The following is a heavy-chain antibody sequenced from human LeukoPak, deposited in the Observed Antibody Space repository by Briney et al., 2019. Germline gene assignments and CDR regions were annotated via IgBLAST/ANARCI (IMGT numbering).Heavy chain of an antibody. Sequence: GGSLRLSCAASGFGFRNYWTGWVRQAPGKGLEWVANTKPDGSAEYYADSVRGRFTASRDNANNLLYLQMNRLRAEDTAVYYCARDGGLHTNFDYWGQGTLLTVSS. J-gene: IGHJ4*02. CDR3: ARDGGLHTNFDY. CDR2: TKPDGSAE. V-gene: IGHV3-7*01. D-gene: IGHD2-15*01. CDR1: GFGFRNYW.